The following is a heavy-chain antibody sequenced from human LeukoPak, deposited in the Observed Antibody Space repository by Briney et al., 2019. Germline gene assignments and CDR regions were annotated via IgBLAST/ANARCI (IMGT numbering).Heavy chain of an antibody. J-gene: IGHJ4*02. CDR1: GFTFSGYG. CDR3: AKDVEGGSGSYYTTSFDS. CDR2: ISYDGSNK. D-gene: IGHD3-10*01. Sequence: GRSLRLSCAASGFTFSGYGMHWVRQAPGKGLEWVAVISYDGSNKYYADSVKGRFTISRDNSKNTLYLQMNSLRADDTAVYYCAKDVEGGSGSYYTTSFDSWGQGTLVTVSS. V-gene: IGHV3-30*18.